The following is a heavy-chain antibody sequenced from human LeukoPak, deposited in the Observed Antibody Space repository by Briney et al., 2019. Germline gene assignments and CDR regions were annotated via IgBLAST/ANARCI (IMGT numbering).Heavy chain of an antibody. Sequence: RGESLKISCQALGYIYWIGWVRQLPGKGLEWIGIIYPGDSDTRYSPSFQGQVTISADKSISTAYLQWSSLKASDTAIYYCARPHYGDHGRLLWGQGTQVTVSS. CDR3: ARPHYGDHGRLL. J-gene: IGHJ4*02. CDR2: IYPGDSDT. V-gene: IGHV5-51*01. D-gene: IGHD4-17*01. CDR1: GYIYW.